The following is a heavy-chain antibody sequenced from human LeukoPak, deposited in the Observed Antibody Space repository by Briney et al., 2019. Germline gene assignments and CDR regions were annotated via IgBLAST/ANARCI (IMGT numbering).Heavy chain of an antibody. J-gene: IGHJ4*02. Sequence: GGSLRLSCAASGFTVSSNYMSWVRQAPGMGLEWVSVIYIGGSTYYADSVKGRFTISRDISKNTLYLQMNSLRAEDTAMYYCARLGFVVPAVIFDYWGQGTLVTVSS. D-gene: IGHD2-2*02. CDR2: IYIGGST. CDR3: ARLGFVVPAVIFDY. CDR1: GFTVSSNY. V-gene: IGHV3-53*01.